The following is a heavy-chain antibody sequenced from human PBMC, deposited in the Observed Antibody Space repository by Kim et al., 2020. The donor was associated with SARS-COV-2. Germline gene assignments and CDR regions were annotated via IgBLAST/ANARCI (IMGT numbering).Heavy chain of an antibody. Sequence: GGSLRLSCAASGFTFSSYAMHWVRQAPGKGLEWVSVISYDGSNKYYADSVKGRFTISRDNSKNTLYLQMNSLRAEDTAVYYCARARIVVVPAAMFHWGQGTLVTVSS. CDR2: ISYDGSNK. CDR3: ARARIVVVPAAMFH. J-gene: IGHJ4*02. CDR1: GFTFSSYA. D-gene: IGHD2-2*01. V-gene: IGHV3-30-3*01.